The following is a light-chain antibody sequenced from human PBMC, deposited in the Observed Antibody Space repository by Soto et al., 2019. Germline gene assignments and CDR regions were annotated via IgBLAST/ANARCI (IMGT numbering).Light chain of an antibody. V-gene: IGLV2-14*01. CDR3: SSFSSSSTPYV. CDR2: EVN. CDR1: STGVGGYKY. Sequence: QSALTQPASVSGSPGQSITISCTGTSTGVGGYKYVSWYQQHPGTAPNLMIFEVNGRPSGVSDRFSGSKSGNTASLTISGLQPEDEADYYCSSFSSSSTPYVFGTGTKVTVL. J-gene: IGLJ1*01.